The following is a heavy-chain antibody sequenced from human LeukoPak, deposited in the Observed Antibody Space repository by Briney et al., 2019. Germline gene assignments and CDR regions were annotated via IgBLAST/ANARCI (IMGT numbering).Heavy chain of an antibody. CDR3: AREAYDSRGYSFDH. D-gene: IGHD3-22*01. V-gene: IGHV3-21*01. CDR2: ISSSSSSYN. CDR1: GFTFSTYG. J-gene: IGHJ4*02. Sequence: PGGSLRLSCTASGFTFSTYGMNWVRQAPGKGLEWVSSISSSSSSYNFSAESVRGRFTISRDNAKNSLFLQMSSLRAEDTAVYYCAREAYDSRGYSFDHWGQGTLVTVSS.